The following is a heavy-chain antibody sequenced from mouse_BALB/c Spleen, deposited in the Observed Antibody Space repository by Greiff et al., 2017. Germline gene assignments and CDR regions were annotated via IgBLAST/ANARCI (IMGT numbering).Heavy chain of an antibody. V-gene: IGHV5-6*01. CDR2: ISSGGSYT. J-gene: IGHJ4*01. CDR3: ARPLCGSSPFYAMDY. CDR1: GFTFSSYG. Sequence: VQLKESGGDLVKPGGSLKLSCAASGFTFSSYGMSWVRQTPDKRLEWVATISSGGSYTYYPDSVKGRFTISRDNAKNTLYLQMSSLKSEDTAMYYCARPLCGSSPFYAMDYWGQGTSVTVSS. D-gene: IGHD1-1*01.